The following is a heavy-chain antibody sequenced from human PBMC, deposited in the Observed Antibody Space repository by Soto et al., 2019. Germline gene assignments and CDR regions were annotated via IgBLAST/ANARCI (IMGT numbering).Heavy chain of an antibody. V-gene: IGHV3-23*01. D-gene: IGHD5-18*01. CDR3: AKDRAYNYGFYDS. J-gene: IGHJ4*02. CDR2: ISGNGGTR. CDR1: GFTFSSYA. Sequence: EVQLLESGGGLVQPGGSLRLYCAASGFTFSSYAMSWVRQAPGKGLEWVSAISGNGGTRYYADSVKGRFTISRDHSQNTQYLKMNNLRDEDTAVYYCAKDRAYNYGFYDSWGQGTLVTVSS.